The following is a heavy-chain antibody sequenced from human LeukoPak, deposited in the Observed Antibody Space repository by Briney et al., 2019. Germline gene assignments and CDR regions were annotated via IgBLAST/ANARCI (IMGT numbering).Heavy chain of an antibody. V-gene: IGHV4-39*07. CDR2: IYYSGST. J-gene: IGHJ6*03. CDR1: GGSISSSSYY. D-gene: IGHD3-3*01. CDR3: ARASSPDPPYYDFWSGYYTYYYYYYMDV. Sequence: PSETLSLTCTVSGGSISSSSYYWGWIRQPPGKGLEWIGSIYYSGSTYYNPSLKSRVTISVDTSKNQFSLKLSSVTAADTAVYYCARASSPDPPYYDFWSGYYTYYYYYYMDVWGKGTTVTVSS.